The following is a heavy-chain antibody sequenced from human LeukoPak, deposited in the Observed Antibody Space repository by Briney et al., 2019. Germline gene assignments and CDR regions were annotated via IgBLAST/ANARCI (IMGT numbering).Heavy chain of an antibody. J-gene: IGHJ3*02. CDR1: GFTFNIYA. CDR2: ITGTSSTI. V-gene: IGHV3-48*01. CDR3: ARDPGRQSEGAFDI. D-gene: IGHD3-10*01. Sequence: GGSLRLSCAASGFTFNIYAMSRVRQAPGKGLEWVSYITGTSSTIWYADSVKGRFTISRDNAKNSLFLQMNSLTAEDTAVYYCARDPGRQSEGAFDIWGQGTMVTVSS.